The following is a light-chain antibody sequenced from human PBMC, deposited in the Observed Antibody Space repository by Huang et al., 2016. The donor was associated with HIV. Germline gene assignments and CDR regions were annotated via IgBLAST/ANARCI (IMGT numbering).Light chain of an antibody. CDR1: RSVTTY. CDR2: DAS. CDR3: QQRSNLIT. J-gene: IGKJ5*01. Sequence: PGERATLSCRASRSVTTYLAWYQQKPGQAPRLLIYDASNRATGIPARFSGSGSGTDFTLTISSLEPEDFAVYYCQQRSNLITFGQGTRLDVK. V-gene: IGKV3-11*01.